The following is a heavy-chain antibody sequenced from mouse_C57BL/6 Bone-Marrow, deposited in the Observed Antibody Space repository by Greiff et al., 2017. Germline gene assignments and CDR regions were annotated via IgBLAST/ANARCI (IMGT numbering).Heavy chain of an antibody. V-gene: IGHV1-7*01. Sequence: QVQLQQSGAELAKPGASVKLSCKASGYTFTSYWMHWVQQRPGQGLEWIGYINPSSGYTKYNQKFKDKATLTADKSSSKAYMQLSSLTYEDSAVXYCARIRSSSYPWFAYWGQGTLVTVSA. CDR3: ARIRSSSYPWFAY. J-gene: IGHJ3*01. D-gene: IGHD1-1*01. CDR1: GYTFTSYW. CDR2: INPSSGYT.